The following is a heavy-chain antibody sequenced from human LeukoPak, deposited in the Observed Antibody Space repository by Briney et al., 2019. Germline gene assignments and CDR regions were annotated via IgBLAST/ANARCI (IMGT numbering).Heavy chain of an antibody. Sequence: PGGSLRLSCAASGFTFSSYWMHWVRQAPGKGLVWVSRINTDGSSTSYADSVKGRFTISRDNAKNTLYLQMNSLRAEDTAVYYCARPYCSSSSCNPYYYWFMDVWGKGTTVTVSS. J-gene: IGHJ6*03. CDR3: ARPYCSSSSCNPYYYWFMDV. CDR1: GFTFSSYW. V-gene: IGHV3-74*01. D-gene: IGHD2-2*01. CDR2: INTDGSST.